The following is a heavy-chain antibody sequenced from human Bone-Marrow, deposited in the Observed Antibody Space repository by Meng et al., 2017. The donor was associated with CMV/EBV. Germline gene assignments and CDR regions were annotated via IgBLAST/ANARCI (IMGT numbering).Heavy chain of an antibody. V-gene: IGHV4-38-2*02. CDR2: IYHSVST. CDR3: ARARFYY. Sequence: SETLSLTCTVSGYSISSGYYWGWVRQPPGKGLEWIGSIYHSVSTYYNPSLKSRVTISVDTSKNQFSLKLSSVPAADTAVYYCARARFYYWGQGTLVTVSS. J-gene: IGHJ4*02. CDR1: GYSISSGYY.